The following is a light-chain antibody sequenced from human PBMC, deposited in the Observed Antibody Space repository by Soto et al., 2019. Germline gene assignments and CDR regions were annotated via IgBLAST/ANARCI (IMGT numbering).Light chain of an antibody. CDR3: QHYGSSPFT. Sequence: EIVLTQSPGTLSLSPGERATLSCSASQSISSTSLAWYQQKPGQAPRLLIYGASSRATGIPDRFSGSGSGTDFTLNISRLEPEDFAVYYCQHYGSSPFTFGQGTRVAIK. V-gene: IGKV3-20*01. CDR1: QSISSTS. CDR2: GAS. J-gene: IGKJ5*01.